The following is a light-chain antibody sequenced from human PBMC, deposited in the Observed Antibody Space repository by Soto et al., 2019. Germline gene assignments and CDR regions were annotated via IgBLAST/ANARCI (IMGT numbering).Light chain of an antibody. CDR1: QSVTSRY. CDR2: GTS. Sequence: EIVLTQSPGTLSLSPGGRATLSCRASQSVTSRYFAWYQQKPGQAPRLLIYGTSSRATGILDRFSGSGSGTDFTLTISRLEPEDSAVYYCQQYGTSPLTFGGGTKVEIK. CDR3: QQYGTSPLT. V-gene: IGKV3-20*01. J-gene: IGKJ4*01.